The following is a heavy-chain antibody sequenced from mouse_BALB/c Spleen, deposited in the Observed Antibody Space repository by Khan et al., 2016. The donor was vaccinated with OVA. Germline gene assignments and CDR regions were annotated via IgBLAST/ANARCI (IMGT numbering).Heavy chain of an antibody. D-gene: IGHD3-1*01. Sequence: QVQLQQSGAELAKPGASVKMSCKASGYTFTSYWMHWVKQRPGQGLEWIGYINPSTGYTEYNQKFKDKATLTADKSSSTAYMQLSSLTSEDSAVXYGADASDPCDAMNYWGQGTSVTVSS. CDR2: INPSTGYT. CDR3: ADASDPCDAMNY. V-gene: IGHV1-7*01. J-gene: IGHJ4*01. CDR1: GYTFTSYW.